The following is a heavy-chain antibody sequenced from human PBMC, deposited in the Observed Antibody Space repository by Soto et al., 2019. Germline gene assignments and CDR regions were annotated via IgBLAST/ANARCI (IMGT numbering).Heavy chain of an antibody. J-gene: IGHJ4*02. Sequence: GGSLRLSCAASGFTFSSYAMSWVRQAPGKGLEWVSAISGSGGSTYYADSVKGRFTISRDNSKNTLYLQMNSLRAEDMAVYYCAKDLDSSGWVFDYWGQGTLVTVSS. V-gene: IGHV3-23*01. CDR2: ISGSGGST. D-gene: IGHD6-19*01. CDR1: GFTFSSYA. CDR3: AKDLDSSGWVFDY.